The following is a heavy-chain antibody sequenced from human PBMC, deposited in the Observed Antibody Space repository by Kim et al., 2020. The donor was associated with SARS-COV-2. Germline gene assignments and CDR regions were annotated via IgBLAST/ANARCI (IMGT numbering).Heavy chain of an antibody. Sequence: GGSLRLSCAASGFTFSDYYMSWIRQAPGKGLEWVSYISSSGSTIYYADSVKGRFTISRDNAKNSLYLQMNSLRAEDTAVYYCARDRGRHTIIAVAGTEVSYWGQGTLVTVSS. CDR1: GFTFSDYY. V-gene: IGHV3-11*01. D-gene: IGHD6-19*01. J-gene: IGHJ4*02. CDR3: ARDRGRHTIIAVAGTEVSY. CDR2: ISSSGSTI.